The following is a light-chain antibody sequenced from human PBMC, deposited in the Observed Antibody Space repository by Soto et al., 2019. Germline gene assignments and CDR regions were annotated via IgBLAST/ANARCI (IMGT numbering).Light chain of an antibody. Sequence: DIQMTQSPSSLSASVGDRVTITCRASESVGSKLNWYQQKPGKAPALLISAASRLHSGVPSRFSGSGSGTDFTLTISSLQHEDFASYYCQQGYRTPFTFGPGTKVDIK. CDR1: ESVGSK. V-gene: IGKV1-39*01. J-gene: IGKJ3*01. CDR2: AAS. CDR3: QQGYRTPFT.